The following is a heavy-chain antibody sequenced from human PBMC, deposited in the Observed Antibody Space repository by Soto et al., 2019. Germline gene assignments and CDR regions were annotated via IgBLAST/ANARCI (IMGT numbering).Heavy chain of an antibody. V-gene: IGHV3-33*06. D-gene: IGHD3-22*01. Sequence: GGSLRLSCAASGFTFSSYGMHWVRQSPGKGLEWVAVIWYDGSNKYYADSVKGRFTISRDNSKNTLYLQMNSLRAEDTAVYYCAKDFASITMIVVTPADYGMDVWGQGTTVTVSS. CDR1: GFTFSSYG. CDR2: IWYDGSNK. CDR3: AKDFASITMIVVTPADYGMDV. J-gene: IGHJ6*02.